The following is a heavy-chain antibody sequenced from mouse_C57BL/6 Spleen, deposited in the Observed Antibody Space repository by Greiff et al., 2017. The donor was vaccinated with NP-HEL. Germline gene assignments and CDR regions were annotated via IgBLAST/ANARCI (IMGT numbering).Heavy chain of an antibody. V-gene: IGHV5-16*01. CDR3: ARDLSYYFDY. CDR1: GFTFSDYY. CDR2: INYDGSST. J-gene: IGHJ2*01. Sequence: EVMLVESEGGLVQPGRSMKLSCTASGFTFSDYYMAWVRQVPEKGLEWVANINYDGSSTYYLDSLKSRFIISRDNAKNILYLQMSSLKSEDTATYYCARDLSYYFDYWGQGTTLTVSS. D-gene: IGHD6-2*01.